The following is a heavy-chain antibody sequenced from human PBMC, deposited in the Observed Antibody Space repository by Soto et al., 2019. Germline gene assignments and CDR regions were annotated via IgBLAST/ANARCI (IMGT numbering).Heavy chain of an antibody. Sequence: ASVKVSCKASGYTFTSYGISWVRQAPGQGLEWMGWISAYNGNTNYAQKLQGRVTMTTDTSTSTAYMELRSLRSDDTAVYYCARDPYVVPAAVYNWTPNNWFDPWGQGTLVTVSS. D-gene: IGHD2-2*01. V-gene: IGHV1-18*01. CDR2: ISAYNGNT. CDR3: ARDPYVVPAAVYNWTPNNWFDP. CDR1: GYTFTSYG. J-gene: IGHJ5*02.